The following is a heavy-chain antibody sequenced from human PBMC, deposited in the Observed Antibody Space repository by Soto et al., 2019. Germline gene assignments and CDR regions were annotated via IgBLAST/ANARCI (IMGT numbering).Heavy chain of an antibody. J-gene: IGHJ2*01. V-gene: IGHV4-59*01. CDR1: GSSISTYY. D-gene: IGHD3-3*01. CDR3: VKVYDFWSCYYYYDSPWSFDL. CDR2: ISYSGST. Sequence: SETLSLTCTVSGSSISTYYWSWIRQPPGKGLEWIGYISYSGSTNYNPSLKSRVTISVDTSKNQFSLKLSSVTAADTAVYYCVKVYDFWSCYYYYDSPWSFDLWCRGPLVTVSS.